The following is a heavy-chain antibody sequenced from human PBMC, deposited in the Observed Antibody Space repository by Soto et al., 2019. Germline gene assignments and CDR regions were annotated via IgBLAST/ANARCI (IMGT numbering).Heavy chain of an antibody. J-gene: IGHJ4*02. CDR1: GGSISSYY. CDR2: IYYSGST. CDR3: ARPFAAQTVVGFDF. D-gene: IGHD6-19*01. V-gene: IGHV4-59*08. Sequence: SETLSLTCTVSGGSISSYYWSWIRQPPGKGLEWIGYIYYSGSTNYNPSLKSRVIISVDTSKNQFSLNLSSVTAADTAVYYCARPFAAQTVVGFDFWGQGLLVTVSS.